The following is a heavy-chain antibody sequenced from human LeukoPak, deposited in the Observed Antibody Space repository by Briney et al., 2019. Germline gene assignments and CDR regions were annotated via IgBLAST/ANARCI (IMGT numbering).Heavy chain of an antibody. J-gene: IGHJ4*02. V-gene: IGHV3-48*01. CDR2: ISSSSSII. Sequence: GGSLRLSCAASGFTFSSYSMNWVRQAPGKGLEWVSYISSSSSIIYYADSVKGRFTISRDNAENSLYLQMNSLRAEDTAVYFCAKSRSGSANWALQIFDNWGQGTLVTVSS. CDR3: AKSRSGSANWALQIFDN. CDR1: GFTFSSYS. D-gene: IGHD1-1*01.